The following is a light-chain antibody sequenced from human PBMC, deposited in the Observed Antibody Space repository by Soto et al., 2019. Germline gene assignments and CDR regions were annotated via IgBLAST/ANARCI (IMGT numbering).Light chain of an antibody. V-gene: IGKV3-20*01. Sequence: EIVLTQSPGTLSLSPGERATLSCRASQSVSSSYLAWYQQKPGQAPRLLIHGVSTRATGIPDRFSGSGSGRDFTLTISILEPEDFAVYYCQQYVTSPYIVGQGTKLEIK. CDR2: GVS. CDR3: QQYVTSPYI. CDR1: QSVSSSY. J-gene: IGKJ2*01.